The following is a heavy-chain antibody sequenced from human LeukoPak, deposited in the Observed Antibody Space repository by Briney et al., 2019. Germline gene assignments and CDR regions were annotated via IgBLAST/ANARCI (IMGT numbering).Heavy chain of an antibody. CDR1: GGSTSSYY. J-gene: IGHJ6*03. Sequence: SETLSLTCTVSGGSTSSYYWSWIRQPPGKGLEWIGYIYNSGRPNYNPSLKSRVTLSVDTSKNQFSLKLSSVTAADTAVYYCARLEYKYGYFYYYYMDVWGKGTTVTVSS. CDR3: ARLEYKYGYFYYYYMDV. D-gene: IGHD5-18*01. CDR2: IYNSGRP. V-gene: IGHV4-59*08.